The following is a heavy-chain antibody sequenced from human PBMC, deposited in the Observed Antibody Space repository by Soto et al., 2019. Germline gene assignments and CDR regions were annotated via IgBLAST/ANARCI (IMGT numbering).Heavy chain of an antibody. D-gene: IGHD1-1*01. CDR3: AREKVGTTFFDN. CDR2: IYPSVSS. Sequence: SETLSLTCNVSGFAISRGYYWSWVRQPPGKGLEWIGSIYPSVSSYHNPSLESRLTLSIDTSKNQFTLRLASVTAAGTALYYCAREKVGTTFFDNWGQGTQVTVS. J-gene: IGHJ4*02. CDR1: GFAISRGYY. V-gene: IGHV4-38-2*02.